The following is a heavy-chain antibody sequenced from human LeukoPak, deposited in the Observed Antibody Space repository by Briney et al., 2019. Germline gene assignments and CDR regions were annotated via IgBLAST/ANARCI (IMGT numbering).Heavy chain of an antibody. V-gene: IGHV4-39*07. Sequence: SETLSLTCTVSGGSISSSSYYWGWIRQPPGKVLEWIGSIYYSGSTYYNPSLKSRVTISLDTSKNQFSLKLSSVTAADTAVYYCARDGSNGAATGGFDYWGQGTLVTVSS. CDR2: IYYSGST. CDR3: ARDGSNGAATGGFDY. J-gene: IGHJ4*02. D-gene: IGHD6-13*01. CDR1: GGSISSSSYY.